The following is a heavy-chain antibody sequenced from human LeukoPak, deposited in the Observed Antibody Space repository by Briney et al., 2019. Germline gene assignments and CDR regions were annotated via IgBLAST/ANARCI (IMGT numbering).Heavy chain of an antibody. CDR2: IWYDGSNK. J-gene: IGHJ4*02. CDR1: GFTFSSYG. D-gene: IGHD6-6*01. CDR3: AVGIAARPVY. Sequence: GRSLRLPCAASGFTFSSYGMHWVRQVPGKGLEWVAVIWYDGSNKYYADSVKGRFTISRDNSKNTLYLQMNSLRAEDTAVYYCAVGIAARPVYWGQGTLVTVSS. V-gene: IGHV3-33*01.